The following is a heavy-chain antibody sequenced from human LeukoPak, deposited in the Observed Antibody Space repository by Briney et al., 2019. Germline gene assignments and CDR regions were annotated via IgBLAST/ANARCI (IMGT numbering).Heavy chain of an antibody. D-gene: IGHD6-19*01. CDR2: IYYSGST. CDR3: ARHESSGWEKDAFDI. J-gene: IGHJ3*02. V-gene: IGHV4-39*01. Sequence: SETLSLTCTVSGGSISSNSYFWGWIRQPPGKGLEWIGSIYYSGSTYNNPSLKNRVTISIDTSKNQFSLKLSSVTAADTAVYYCARHESSGWEKDAFDIWGQGTMVTVSS. CDR1: GGSISSNSYF.